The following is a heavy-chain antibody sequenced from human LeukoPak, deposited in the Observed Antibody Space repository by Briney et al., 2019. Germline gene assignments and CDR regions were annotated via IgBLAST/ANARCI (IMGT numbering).Heavy chain of an antibody. J-gene: IGHJ4*02. CDR2: ISGSGGST. CDR3: AKISSSDTSFDY. CDR1: GFTFSSYA. V-gene: IGHV3-23*01. Sequence: GGSLRPSCAASGFTFSSYAMSWVRQAPGKGLEWVSAISGSGGSTYYADSVNGRFTISRDNSKNTLYLQMNSLRAEDTAVYYCAKISSSDTSFDYWGQGTLVTVSS. D-gene: IGHD6-6*01.